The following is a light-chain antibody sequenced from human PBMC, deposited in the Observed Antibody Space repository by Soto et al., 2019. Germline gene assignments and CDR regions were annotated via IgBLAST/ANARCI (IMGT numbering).Light chain of an antibody. Sequence: EIVLTQSPGTLSLSPGARAPLSCRASQSVSSSYLAWYQQKPGLAPRLLMYDASSRATGIPDRFSGSGSGTDFTLTISRLEPEDFAVYYCQQYGSSPLTFGGGTKVDIK. CDR1: QSVSSSY. CDR3: QQYGSSPLT. CDR2: DAS. V-gene: IGKV3D-20*01. J-gene: IGKJ4*01.